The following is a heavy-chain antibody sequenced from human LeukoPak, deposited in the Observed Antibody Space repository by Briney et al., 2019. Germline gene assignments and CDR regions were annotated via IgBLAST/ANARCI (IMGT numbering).Heavy chain of an antibody. Sequence: SETLSLTCTVSGGSISSSSYYWGWIRQPPGKGLEWIGSNYYSGSTYYNPSLKSRVTISVDTSKNQFSLKLSSVTAADTAVYYCATYYDSSGYYNWFDPWGQGTLVTVSS. CDR2: NYYSGST. CDR3: ATYYDSSGYYNWFDP. D-gene: IGHD3-22*01. V-gene: IGHV4-39*01. J-gene: IGHJ5*02. CDR1: GGSISSSSYY.